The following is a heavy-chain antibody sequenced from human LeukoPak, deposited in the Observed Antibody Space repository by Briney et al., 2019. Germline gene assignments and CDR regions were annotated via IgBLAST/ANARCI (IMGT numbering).Heavy chain of an antibody. CDR1: GFTFSSYS. Sequence: GGSLRLSCAASGFTFSSYSMNWVRQAPGKGLEWVSSISSSSSYIYYADSVKGRFTISRDNAKNSLYLQMNSLRAEDTAAYYCARDSIASSKPFDYWGQGTLVTVSS. CDR2: ISSSSSYI. CDR3: ARDSIASSKPFDY. D-gene: IGHD6-6*01. V-gene: IGHV3-21*01. J-gene: IGHJ4*02.